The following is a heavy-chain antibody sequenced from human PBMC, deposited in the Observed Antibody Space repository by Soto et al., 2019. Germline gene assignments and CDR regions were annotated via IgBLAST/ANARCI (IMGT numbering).Heavy chain of an antibody. CDR2: ISYDGSNK. CDR3: AKAGRWDRGVIDY. D-gene: IGHD3-10*01. CDR1: GFTFSSYG. J-gene: IGHJ4*02. Sequence: QVQLVESGGGVVQPGRSLRLSCAASGFTFSSYGMHWVRQAPGKGLEWVAVISYDGSNKYYADSVMGRFTISRDNSKNTLYLQMNSLRAEDTAVYYCAKAGRWDRGVIDYWGQGTLVTVSS. V-gene: IGHV3-30*18.